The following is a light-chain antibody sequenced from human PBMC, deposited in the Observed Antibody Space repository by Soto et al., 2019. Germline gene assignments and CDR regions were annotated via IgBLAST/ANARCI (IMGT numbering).Light chain of an antibody. CDR1: SSDVGSYNL. J-gene: IGLJ3*02. CDR3: CSYARTTTWV. V-gene: IGLV2-23*01. Sequence: QSALTQPASVSGSPGQSITITCTGTSSDVGSYNLVSWYQQHPGKAPKHMIYEGSKRPSGVSNRFSGSKSGNTASLTISGLQAEDEADYYCCSYARTTTWVFGGGTKLTVL. CDR2: EGS.